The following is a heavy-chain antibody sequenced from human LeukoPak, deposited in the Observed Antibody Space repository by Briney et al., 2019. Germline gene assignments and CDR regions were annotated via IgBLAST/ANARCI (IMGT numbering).Heavy chain of an antibody. J-gene: IGHJ4*02. Sequence: GGSLRLSCAASGFTFSSYSMNWVRQAPGKGLEWVSYISSSSTIYYADSVKGRFTISRDNAENSLYLQMNSLRAEDTALYFCVQGPYLDYWGQGTLVTVSS. D-gene: IGHD2-21*01. CDR3: VQGPYLDY. V-gene: IGHV3-48*01. CDR2: ISSSSTI. CDR1: GFTFSSYS.